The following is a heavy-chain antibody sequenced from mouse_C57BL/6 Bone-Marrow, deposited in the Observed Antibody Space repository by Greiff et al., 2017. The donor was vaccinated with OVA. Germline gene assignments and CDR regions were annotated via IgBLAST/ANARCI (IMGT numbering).Heavy chain of an antibody. CDR1: GYTFTDYY. CDR2: INPYNGGT. V-gene: IGHV1-19*01. Sequence: EVQLQQSGPVLVKPGASVKMSCKASGYTFTDYYMNWVKQSHGKSLEWIGVINPYNGGTSYNQKFKGKATLTVDKSSSTAYMELNSLTSEDSAVYYCARKKGNCYFDYWGQGTTLTVSS. J-gene: IGHJ2*01. D-gene: IGHD2-1*01. CDR3: ARKKGNCYFDY.